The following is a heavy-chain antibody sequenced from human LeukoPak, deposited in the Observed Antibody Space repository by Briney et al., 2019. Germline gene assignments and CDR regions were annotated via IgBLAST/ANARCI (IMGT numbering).Heavy chain of an antibody. D-gene: IGHD2-2*01. Sequence: GGSLRLSCAASVFTFSSFGIHWVRQAPGKGLEWVTFIRYDGNNINYADCVKGRLTISRDNSNNTVHLQMNSLRGEDTAVYYCARDGRRNCSTLNCYIFSNWGQGTLVTVSS. CDR2: IRYDGNNI. V-gene: IGHV3-30*02. CDR1: VFTFSSFG. CDR3: ARDGRRNCSTLNCYIFSN. J-gene: IGHJ4*02.